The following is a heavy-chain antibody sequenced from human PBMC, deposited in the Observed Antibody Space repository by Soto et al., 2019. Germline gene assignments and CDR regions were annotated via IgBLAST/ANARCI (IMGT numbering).Heavy chain of an antibody. CDR2: ISSSSSYI. Sequence: GGSLRLSCAASGFTFSSYSMNWVRQAPGKGLEWVSSISSSSSYIYYADSVKGRFTISRDNAKNSLYLQMNSLRAEDTAVYYCARGLPIQLWALVYGMDVWGQGTTVTVSS. V-gene: IGHV3-21*01. J-gene: IGHJ6*02. CDR1: GFTFSSYS. D-gene: IGHD5-18*01. CDR3: ARGLPIQLWALVYGMDV.